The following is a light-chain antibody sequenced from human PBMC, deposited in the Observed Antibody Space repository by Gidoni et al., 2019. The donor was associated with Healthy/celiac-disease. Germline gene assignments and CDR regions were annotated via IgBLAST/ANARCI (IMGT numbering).Light chain of an antibody. CDR3: QQYYSYALT. J-gene: IGKJ4*01. V-gene: IGKV1-8*01. Sequence: AIRMTQSPSSLSASTGDRVTITCRASQGISSYLAWYQQKPGKAPKLLIYAASPLQSGVPSRFSGSGSGADFTLTISSLQSEDFATYYCQQYYSYALTFGGGTKVEIK. CDR2: AAS. CDR1: QGISSY.